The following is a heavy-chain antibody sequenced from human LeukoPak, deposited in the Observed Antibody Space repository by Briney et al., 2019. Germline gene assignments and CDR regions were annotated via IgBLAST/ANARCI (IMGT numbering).Heavy chain of an antibody. D-gene: IGHD3/OR15-3a*01. CDR1: SGSISSYY. CDR3: ARQFGLMRSYRHLDH. Sequence: PSETLSLTCGLSSGSISSYYWTWLRQPPGKTLQWIGNVYFNGDTNFNPSLKSRVTISVDTSNSQFSLKLTSVTAADTAVYYCARQFGLMRSYRHLDHWGPGILVTVSA. J-gene: IGHJ4*02. V-gene: IGHV4-59*08. CDR2: VYFNGDT.